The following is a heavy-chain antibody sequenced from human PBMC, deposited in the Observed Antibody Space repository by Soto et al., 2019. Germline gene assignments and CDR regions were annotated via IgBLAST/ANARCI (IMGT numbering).Heavy chain of an antibody. Sequence: AAGFTFVSFGVSWVLQTPGKGLVWVSAISGSGGSTYYADSVKGRFTISRDNSKNTLYLQMNSLRAEDTAVYYCAKVRRRDGYRRMEYYFDYRGQRTLVT. J-gene: IGHJ4*02. D-gene: IGHD2-21*01. CDR1: GFTFVSFG. CDR2: ISGSGGST. CDR3: AKVRRRDGYRRMEYYFDY. V-gene: IGHV3-23*01.